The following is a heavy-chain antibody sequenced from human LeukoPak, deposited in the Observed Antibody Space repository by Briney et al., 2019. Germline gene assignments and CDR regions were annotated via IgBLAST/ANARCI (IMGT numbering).Heavy chain of an antibody. CDR3: AKVSLDPHRYYFDY. CDR2: ISYDGSNK. Sequence: GGSLRLSCAASGFTFSSYGMHWVRQAPGKGLEWVAVISYDGSNKYYADSVKGRFTISRDNSKNTLYLQMNSLRAEDTAVYYCAKVSLDPHRYYFDYWGQGTLVTVSS. CDR1: GFTFSSYG. V-gene: IGHV3-30*18. J-gene: IGHJ4*02.